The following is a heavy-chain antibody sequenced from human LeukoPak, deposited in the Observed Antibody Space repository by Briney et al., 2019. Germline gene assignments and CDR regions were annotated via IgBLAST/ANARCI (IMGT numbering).Heavy chain of an antibody. CDR3: ARENRSYYGSGSYSKIDY. J-gene: IGHJ4*02. V-gene: IGHV4-39*07. Sequence: KSSETLSLTCTVSGGSISSNNYYWGWIRQPPGKGLEWIGSNYYSGSIYYNPSLKSRVTISVDTSKNQFSLKLSSVTAADTAVYYCARENRSYYGSGSYSKIDYWGQGTLVTVSS. CDR1: GGSISSNNYY. D-gene: IGHD3-10*01. CDR2: NYYSGSI.